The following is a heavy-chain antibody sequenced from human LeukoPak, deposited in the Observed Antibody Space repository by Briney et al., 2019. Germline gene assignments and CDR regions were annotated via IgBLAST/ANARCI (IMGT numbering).Heavy chain of an antibody. CDR1: GFILLSYV. D-gene: IGHD2-8*01. CDR3: AREWGDIVLMVYALTPGMDV. J-gene: IGHJ6*02. V-gene: IGHV3-30-3*01. CDR2: ISYDGSNK. Sequence: PGWSLRLSFAASGFILLSYVMHWGRPAPGKGLGGVAVISYDGSNKYYADSVKGRFTISRDNSKNTLYLQMNSLRAEDTAGYYCAREWGDIVLMVYALTPGMDVWGQGTTVTVS.